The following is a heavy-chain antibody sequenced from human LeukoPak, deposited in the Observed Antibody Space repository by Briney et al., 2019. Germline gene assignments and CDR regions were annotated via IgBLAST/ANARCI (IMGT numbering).Heavy chain of an antibody. CDR2: ISSSSSYI. D-gene: IGHD5-18*01. Sequence: PGGSLRLSCAASGFTVSSNYMSWVRQAPGKGLEWVSSISSSSSYIYYADSVKGRFTISRDNAKNSLYLQMNSLRAEDTAVYYCVREGYSYGYHYWGQGTLVTVSS. J-gene: IGHJ4*02. CDR1: GFTVSSNY. V-gene: IGHV3-21*01. CDR3: VREGYSYGYHY.